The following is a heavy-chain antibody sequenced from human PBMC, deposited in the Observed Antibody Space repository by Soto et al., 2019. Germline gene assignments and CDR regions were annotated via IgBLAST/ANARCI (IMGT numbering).Heavy chain of an antibody. V-gene: IGHV3-11*05. CDR1: GFTFSDYY. D-gene: IGHD3-10*01. J-gene: IGHJ4*02. CDR3: ARDYYGSGSNKD. CDR2: ISSSSSYT. Sequence: QVQLVESGGGLVKPGGSLRLSCAASGFTFSDYYMSWIRQAPGKGLEWVSYISSSSSYTNYADSVKGRFTISRDNAKNSLYRQMSGLRAEDTAVYYCARDYYGSGSNKDWGQGTLVTVSS.